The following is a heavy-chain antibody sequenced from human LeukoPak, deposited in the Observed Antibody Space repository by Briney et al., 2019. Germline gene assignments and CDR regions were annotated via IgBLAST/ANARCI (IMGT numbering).Heavy chain of an antibody. CDR2: IWYDGSNK. CDR3: AKDLGYTTYGYYFDY. V-gene: IGHV3-33*06. D-gene: IGHD4-11*01. CDR1: GFTFSSYG. Sequence: GGSLRLSCAASGFTFSSYGMHWVRQAPGKGLEWVAVIWYDGSNKYYADSVKGRFTISRDNSKNTLYLQMNSLRADDTAVYYCAKDLGYTTYGYYFDYWGQGTLVTVSS. J-gene: IGHJ4*02.